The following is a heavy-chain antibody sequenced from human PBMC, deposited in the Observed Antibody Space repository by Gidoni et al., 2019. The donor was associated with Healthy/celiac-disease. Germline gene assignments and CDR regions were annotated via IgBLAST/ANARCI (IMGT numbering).Heavy chain of an antibody. Sequence: QVQLVESGGGVVQPGRSLRLSCAASGFTFSSYGMHWVRQAPGKGLEWVAVISYDGSNKYYADSVKGRFTISRDNSKNTLYLQMNSLRAEDTAVYYCAKDPRNDLDAFDIWGQGTMVTVSS. CDR3: AKDPRNDLDAFDI. V-gene: IGHV3-30*18. CDR2: ISYDGSNK. J-gene: IGHJ3*02. CDR1: GFTFSSYG.